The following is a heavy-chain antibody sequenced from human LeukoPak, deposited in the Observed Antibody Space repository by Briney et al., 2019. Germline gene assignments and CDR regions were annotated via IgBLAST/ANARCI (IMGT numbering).Heavy chain of an antibody. V-gene: IGHV3-23*01. CDR3: ARDKIAAAATRLDWYFDL. CDR1: GFTFSIYA. J-gene: IGHJ2*01. Sequence: GGSLRLSCAVSGFTFSIYAMSWVRQAPGKGLEWVSTISGSGSSTYYADSVKGRFTISRDNSKNTLYLQMNSLRAEDTAVYYCARDKIAAAATRLDWYFDLWGRGTLVTVSS. CDR2: ISGSGSST. D-gene: IGHD6-13*01.